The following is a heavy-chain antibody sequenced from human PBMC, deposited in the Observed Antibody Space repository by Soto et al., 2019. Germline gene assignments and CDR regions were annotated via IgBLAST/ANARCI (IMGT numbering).Heavy chain of an antibody. CDR2: IYYSGST. D-gene: IGHD5-12*01. J-gene: IGHJ6*02. CDR1: GGSISSADYY. Sequence: SETLSLTCTVSGGSISSADYYWSWVHQPPGKGLEWIGYIYYSGSTFFNPSLKSRVTISKDTSRNQFSLRLNSVTAADTAVYYCARAIVVTIGGMDVWGQGTTVTVSS. V-gene: IGHV4-30-4*01. CDR3: ARAIVVTIGGMDV.